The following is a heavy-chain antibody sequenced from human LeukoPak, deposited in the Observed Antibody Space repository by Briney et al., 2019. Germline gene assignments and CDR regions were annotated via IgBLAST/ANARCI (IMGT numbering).Heavy chain of an antibody. CDR1: TRSPTGYY. CDR3: ARAGPTFDY. J-gene: IGHJ4*02. Sequence: PSQTLSLTCALYTRSPTGYYSSWIRHPPGKGLEWIGETNHSGTTNNNPSLKSRVTISVDTSRNQFSLRLSSVTAADTAVYYCARAGPTFDYWGQGTLVTVSS. D-gene: IGHD3-10*01. V-gene: IGHV4-34*01. CDR2: TNHSGTT.